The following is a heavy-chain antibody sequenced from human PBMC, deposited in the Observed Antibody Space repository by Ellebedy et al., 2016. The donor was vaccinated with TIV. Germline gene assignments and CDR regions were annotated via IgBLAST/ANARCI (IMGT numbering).Heavy chain of an antibody. CDR1: GYSFPSYW. J-gene: IGHJ4*02. CDR2: IYPGDSDT. CDR3: ARVGEVAATPCSY. Sequence: GESLKISCKGSGYSFPSYWIGWVRQMSGKGLEWMGIIYPGDSDTRYSPSFQGQVTISADKSISTAYLQWSSLKASDTAMYYCARVGEVAATPCSYWGQGTLVTVSS. D-gene: IGHD2-15*01. V-gene: IGHV5-51*01.